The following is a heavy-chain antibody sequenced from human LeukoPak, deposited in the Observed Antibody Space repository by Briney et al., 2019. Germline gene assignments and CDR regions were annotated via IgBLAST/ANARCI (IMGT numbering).Heavy chain of an antibody. CDR3: ARVYGSANYHNHWYFDL. Sequence: GGSLRLSCAASGFIFSAYDIHWVRQAAGKGLEWVSGFGTAGHTFYSDSVRGRFTISRENDKDSLFLQMNNLRAGDTAMYYCARVYGSANYHNHWYFDLWGRGTLVTVSS. D-gene: IGHD3-10*01. V-gene: IGHV3-13*01. CDR2: FGTAGHT. J-gene: IGHJ2*01. CDR1: GFIFSAYD.